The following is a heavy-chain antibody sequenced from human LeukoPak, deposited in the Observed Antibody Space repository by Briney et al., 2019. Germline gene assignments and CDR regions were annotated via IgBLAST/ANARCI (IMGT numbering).Heavy chain of an antibody. CDR3: ATRGLLLGSIDY. CDR1: GFTFSRYW. Sequence: GGSLRLSCAASGFTFSRYWMHWVRQVPGKGLLWVSRINSDGSTTTYADFVKGRFTISRDDAKNTLYLQMNILRAEDTAVYYCATRGLLLGSIDYWGQGTLVTVSS. CDR2: INSDGSTT. J-gene: IGHJ4*01. V-gene: IGHV3-74*01. D-gene: IGHD2-2*01.